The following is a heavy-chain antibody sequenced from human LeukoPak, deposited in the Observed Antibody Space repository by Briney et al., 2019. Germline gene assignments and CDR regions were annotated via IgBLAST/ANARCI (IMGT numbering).Heavy chain of an antibody. J-gene: IGHJ4*02. CDR1: GFTFTSYA. Sequence: GGSLRLSCAASGFTFTSYAMSWVRQAPGQGLEWVSAISASGGSTYFADSVKGRFTISRDNSKNLLYLQTNSLRVEDTAVYYCAKDRDTSTAQGFDYWGQGTLVTVSS. V-gene: IGHV3-23*01. D-gene: IGHD4-17*01. CDR3: AKDRDTSTAQGFDY. CDR2: ISASGGST.